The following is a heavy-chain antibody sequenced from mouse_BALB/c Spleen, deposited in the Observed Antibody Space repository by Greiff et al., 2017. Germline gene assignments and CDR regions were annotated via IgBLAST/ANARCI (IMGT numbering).Heavy chain of an antibody. CDR2: INPGSGGT. CDR1: GYAFNNYL. J-gene: IGHJ1*01. V-gene: IGHV1-54*01. Sequence: QVQLQQSGAELVRPGTSVKVSCKASGYAFNNYLIDWVKQRPGQGLEWIGVINPGSGGTNYNEKFKGKATLTADKSSSTAYMPLSSLTSDDAAVYVCARSRGIYWYYDDWGAGTTVTVSS. CDR3: ARSRGIYWYYDD.